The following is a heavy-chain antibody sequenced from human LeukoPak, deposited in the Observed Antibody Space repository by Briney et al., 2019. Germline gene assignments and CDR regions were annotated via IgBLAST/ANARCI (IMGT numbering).Heavy chain of an antibody. CDR1: GFTFSSYE. CDR2: ISSSGSTI. CDR3: ARDSLVGASDY. V-gene: IGHV3-48*03. J-gene: IGHJ4*02. D-gene: IGHD1-26*01. Sequence: GGSLRLSCAASGFTFSSYEMNWVRQAPGKGLEWVSYISSSGSTIYYADSVKGRFTISRDNAKNSLYLQMNSLRAEDTAVYYCARDSLVGASDYWGQGTLVTVFS.